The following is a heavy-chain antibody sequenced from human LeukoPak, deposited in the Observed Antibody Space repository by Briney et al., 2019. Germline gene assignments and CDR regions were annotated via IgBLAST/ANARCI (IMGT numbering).Heavy chain of an antibody. D-gene: IGHD6-19*01. V-gene: IGHV1-24*01. CDR1: GYTLTELS. Sequence: ASVKVSCKVSGYTLTELSMHWVRQAPGKGLEWMGGFDPEDGETIYAQKFQGRVTMTEDTSTDTAYMELSSLRSEDTAVYYCATDIPKWGSGWSGSDYWGQGTLVTVSS. CDR3: ATDIPKWGSGWSGSDY. J-gene: IGHJ4*02. CDR2: FDPEDGET.